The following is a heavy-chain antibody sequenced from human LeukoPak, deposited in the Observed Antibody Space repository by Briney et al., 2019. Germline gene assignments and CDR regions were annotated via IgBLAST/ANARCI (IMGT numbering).Heavy chain of an antibody. CDR2: INHSGST. D-gene: IGHD3-3*01. Sequence: PSETLSLTCAVYGGSFSGYYWSWIRQPPGKGLEWIGEINHSGSTNYNPSLKSRVTISVDTSKNQFSLKLSSVTAADTAVYYCSRVGWEFWSGHYRLGFDYWGQGTLVTVSS. V-gene: IGHV4-34*01. J-gene: IGHJ4*02. CDR1: GGSFSGYY. CDR3: SRVGWEFWSGHYRLGFDY.